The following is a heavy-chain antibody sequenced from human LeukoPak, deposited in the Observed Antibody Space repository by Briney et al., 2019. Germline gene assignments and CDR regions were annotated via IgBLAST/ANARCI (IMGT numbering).Heavy chain of an antibody. CDR1: GFTFSSYS. Sequence: GGSLRLSCAASGFTFSSYSMNWVRQAPGKGLEWVSSISSSSSYIYYAYSVKGRFTISRDNAKNSLYLQMNSLRAEDTAVYYCARDPEGGSYYPDYWGQGTLVTVSS. CDR3: ARDPEGGSYYPDY. V-gene: IGHV3-21*01. J-gene: IGHJ4*02. D-gene: IGHD1-26*01. CDR2: ISSSSSYI.